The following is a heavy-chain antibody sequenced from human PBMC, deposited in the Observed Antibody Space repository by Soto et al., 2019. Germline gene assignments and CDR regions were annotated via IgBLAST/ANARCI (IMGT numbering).Heavy chain of an antibody. J-gene: IGHJ5*02. D-gene: IGHD1-7*01. CDR3: ARGHRHELYGHWFDP. Sequence: PSETLSLTCAVYGGSFSGYYWSWIRQPPGKGLEWIGEINHSGSTNYNPSLKSRVTISVDTSKNQFSLKLSSVTAADTAVYYCARGHRHELYGHWFDPWGQGTLVTVSS. CDR2: INHSGST. CDR1: GGSFSGYY. V-gene: IGHV4-34*01.